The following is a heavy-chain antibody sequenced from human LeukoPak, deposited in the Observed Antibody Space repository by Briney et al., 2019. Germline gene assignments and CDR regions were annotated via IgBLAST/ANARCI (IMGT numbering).Heavy chain of an antibody. CDR3: ARGPRYSYFDY. J-gene: IGHJ4*02. Sequence: SETLSLTCTVSGGSISNYYWSWIRQPPGKGLEWIGYIYYSGSTNYNPSLKSRVTMSVDTSKNQFSLKLSSVTAADTAVYYCARGPRYSYFDYWGQGTLVTVSS. D-gene: IGHD1-14*01. CDR1: GGSISNYY. V-gene: IGHV4-59*01. CDR2: IYYSGST.